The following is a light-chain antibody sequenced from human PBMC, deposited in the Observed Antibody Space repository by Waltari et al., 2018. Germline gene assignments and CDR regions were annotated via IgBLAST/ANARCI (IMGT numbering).Light chain of an antibody. CDR2: DAS. V-gene: IGKV3-11*01. Sequence: ELVLTQSPATLSLSPGEGATPSFRASESVRSYLAWYQQKPGQAPRLLIYDASNRASGIPARFSGSGSGTDFSLSISSLEPEDFAVYYCQQRHNWPLTFGGGTKVEIK. J-gene: IGKJ4*01. CDR3: QQRHNWPLT. CDR1: ESVRSY.